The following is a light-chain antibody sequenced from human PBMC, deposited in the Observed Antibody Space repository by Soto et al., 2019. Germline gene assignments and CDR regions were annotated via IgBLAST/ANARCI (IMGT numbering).Light chain of an antibody. J-gene: IGKJ5*01. CDR3: QKYNSALT. V-gene: IGKV1-39*01. CDR1: QSISSY. Sequence: DIQMTQSPSSLSASVGDRVTITCRASQSISSYLKWYQQKPGKAPKLLIYAASSLQSGVPSRFSGSGSGTDFSLTISSLQPEDVATYYCQKYNSALTFGQGTRLEIK. CDR2: AAS.